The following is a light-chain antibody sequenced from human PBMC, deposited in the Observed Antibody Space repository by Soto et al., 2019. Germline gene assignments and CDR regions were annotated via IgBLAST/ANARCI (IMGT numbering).Light chain of an antibody. V-gene: IGKV3-15*01. CDR2: GAF. Sequence: EIVMTQSPATLSVSPGERVTLSCRASQSVSSSLAWYQQKPGQAPRLLIYGAFTKATGIPDRFSGSGSGTEFPLTITSLQSEDFAVDDCQQYNDWRPVRVGGGTKVDIK. CDR3: QQYNDWRPVR. CDR1: QSVSSS. J-gene: IGKJ3*01.